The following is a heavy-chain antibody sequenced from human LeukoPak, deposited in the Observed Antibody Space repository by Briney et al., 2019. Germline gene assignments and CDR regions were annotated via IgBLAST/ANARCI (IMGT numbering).Heavy chain of an antibody. D-gene: IGHD1-26*01. Sequence: GGSLRLSCAASGFTFSDYSMSWIRQAPGRGLEWVSYISSSGSTIYYADSVKGRFTISRDNAKKSLYLQMNSLRAEDTAVYYCARALRELLPDYWGQGTLVTVSS. V-gene: IGHV3-11*01. J-gene: IGHJ4*02. CDR3: ARALRELLPDY. CDR1: GFTFSDYS. CDR2: ISSSGSTI.